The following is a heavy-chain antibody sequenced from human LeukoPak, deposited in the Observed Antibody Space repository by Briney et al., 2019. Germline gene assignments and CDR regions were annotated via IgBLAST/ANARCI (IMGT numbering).Heavy chain of an antibody. Sequence: SVKVSCKVSGRTFSSYAISWVRQAPGQGLEWMGGIIPIFGTANYAQKFQGRVTITADESTSTAYMELSSLRSEDTAVYYCARARRYSSSEFDYWGQGTLVTVSS. D-gene: IGHD6-6*01. J-gene: IGHJ4*02. CDR3: ARARRYSSSEFDY. CDR1: GRTFSSYA. CDR2: IIPIFGTA. V-gene: IGHV1-69*01.